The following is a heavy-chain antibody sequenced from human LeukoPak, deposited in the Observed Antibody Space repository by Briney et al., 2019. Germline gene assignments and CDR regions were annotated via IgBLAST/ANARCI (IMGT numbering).Heavy chain of an antibody. J-gene: IGHJ4*02. D-gene: IGHD6-19*01. CDR1: GYTYINYA. V-gene: IGHV1-18*01. CDR3: ARMYSSGWYTLYYFDY. Sequence: ASVKVSCKASGYTYINYAISWVRQASGQWLEWMGGNSAYNGNTNYAQKLQGRVTMTTDTSTSTAYMELRSLRSDDTAVYYCARMYSSGWYTLYYFDYWGQGTLVTVSS. CDR2: NSAYNGNT.